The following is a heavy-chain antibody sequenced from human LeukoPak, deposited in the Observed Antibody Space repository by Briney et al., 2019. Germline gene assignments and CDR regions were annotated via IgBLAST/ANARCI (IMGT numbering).Heavy chain of an antibody. V-gene: IGHV4-59*01. Sequence: SETLSLTCTVSGGSISSYYWSWIRQPPGKGLEWIGYIYYSGSTNYNPSLKSRVTISVDTSKNQFSLKLSSVTAADTAVYYCARATWLPQFDPWGQGTLVTVSS. CDR3: ARATWLPQFDP. J-gene: IGHJ5*02. CDR1: GGSISSYY. D-gene: IGHD6-19*01. CDR2: IYYSGST.